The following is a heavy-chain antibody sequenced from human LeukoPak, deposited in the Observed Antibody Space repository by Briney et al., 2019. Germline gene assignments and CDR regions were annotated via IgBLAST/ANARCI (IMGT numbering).Heavy chain of an antibody. J-gene: IGHJ4*02. CDR2: IRYDGTSK. V-gene: IGHV3-30*02. D-gene: IGHD1-26*01. Sequence: TGGSLRLSCAASGFTFSSSGMHWVRQAPGKGLEWVAFIRYDGTSKYYADSVKGRFTISRDNSKNTAYLQMNSLRAEDTAVYYCAKETRGSYSDYWGQGTLVTVSS. CDR3: AKETRGSYSDY. CDR1: GFTFSSSG.